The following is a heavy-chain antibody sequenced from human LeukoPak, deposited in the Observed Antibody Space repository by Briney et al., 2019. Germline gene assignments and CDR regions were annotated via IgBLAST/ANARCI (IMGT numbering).Heavy chain of an antibody. CDR3: ARKGFGEEGRWDDAFDI. CDR2: IYYSGST. CDR1: GGSISSYH. Sequence: KPSETLSLTCTVSGGSISSYHWSWIRQPPGKGLEWIGYIYYSGSTNYNPSLKSRVTISVDTSKNQFSLKLSSVTAADTAVYYCARKGFGEEGRWDDAFDIWGQGTMVTVSS. J-gene: IGHJ3*02. V-gene: IGHV4-59*08. D-gene: IGHD3-10*01.